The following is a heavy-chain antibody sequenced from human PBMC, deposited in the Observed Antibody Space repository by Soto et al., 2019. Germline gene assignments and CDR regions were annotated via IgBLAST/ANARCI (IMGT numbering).Heavy chain of an antibody. J-gene: IGHJ4*02. V-gene: IGHV1-69*12. Sequence: QVQLVQSGAEVKKPGSSVKVSCKASGGTFSSYAISWVRQAPGQGLEWMGGIIPIFGTADYAQKFQGRVTMPADESRSKAYMEQSSLRSGATAVYYCARGQTGGRWVYYFESWGQGTLVTVSS. CDR1: GGTFSSYA. CDR3: ARGQTGGRWVYYFES. D-gene: IGHD3-16*01. CDR2: IIPIFGTA.